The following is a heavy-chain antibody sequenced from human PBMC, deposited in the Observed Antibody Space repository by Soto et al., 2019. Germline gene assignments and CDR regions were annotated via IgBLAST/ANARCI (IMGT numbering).Heavy chain of an antibody. CDR1: GGTFNNYA. J-gene: IGHJ6*02. CDR3: ASFDGTLVRGGRSSPYEMDV. Sequence: QVLLVQSGPEVKKPGSSVKVSCKASGGTFNNYAINWVRQAPGKGLEWMGGIIPTFGTGNHSRKFQGRGTITADETTTTAYLELNSLRSEDTAIYYCASFDGTLVRGGRSSPYEMDVWGQGTTVIVSS. V-gene: IGHV1-69*01. CDR2: IIPTFGTG. D-gene: IGHD3-10*01.